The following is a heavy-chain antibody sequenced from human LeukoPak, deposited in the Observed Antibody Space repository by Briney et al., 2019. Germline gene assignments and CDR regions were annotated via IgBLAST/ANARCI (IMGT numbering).Heavy chain of an antibody. V-gene: IGHV3-43*02. J-gene: IGHJ4*02. CDR1: GLNFGESA. Sequence: GGSLRLSCVASGLNFGESAMHWVRQAPGKGLEWVSLISADGGSAFSADSVKGRFSISRDNSKNSLYLQMDSLRSEDTAMYYCAKESGKFDYWGQGTLVTVSS. CDR2: ISADGGSA. CDR3: AKESGKFDY.